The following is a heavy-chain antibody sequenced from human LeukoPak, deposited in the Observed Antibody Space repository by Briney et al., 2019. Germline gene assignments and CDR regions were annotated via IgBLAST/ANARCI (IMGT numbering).Heavy chain of an antibody. CDR2: INSDGSWT. J-gene: IGHJ4*02. V-gene: IGHV3-74*01. D-gene: IGHD2/OR15-2a*01. CDR1: GNYW. Sequence: GGFLRLSCAASGNYWMHWVRQVPGKGLVWVSHINSDGSWTSYADSVKGRFTISKDNAKNTVYLQMNSLRAEDTAVYYCVSFYETYWGRGTLVTVSS. CDR3: VSFYETY.